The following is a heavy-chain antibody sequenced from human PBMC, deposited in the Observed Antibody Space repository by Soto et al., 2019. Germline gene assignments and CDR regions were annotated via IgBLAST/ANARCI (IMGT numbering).Heavy chain of an antibody. J-gene: IGHJ6*02. CDR1: GGSISSGGYS. Sequence: LSLTCAVSGGSISSGGYSWSWIRQPPGKGLECVSGISWNSDSIAYADSVKGRLTISRDNAKNSLYLQMNSLRAEDTAVYYCAASIRYNWNDPRYYYYGMDVWGQGTTVTVSS. D-gene: IGHD1-1*01. CDR2: ISWNSDSI. V-gene: IGHV3-9*01. CDR3: AASIRYNWNDPRYYYYGMDV.